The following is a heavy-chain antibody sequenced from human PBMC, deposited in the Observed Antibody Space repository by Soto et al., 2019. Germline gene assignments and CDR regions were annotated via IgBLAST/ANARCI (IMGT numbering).Heavy chain of an antibody. CDR3: TTVLGITIFGVVMQRDY. V-gene: IGHV3-15*07. Sequence: EVQLVESGGGLVKPGGSLRLSCAAYGFTFSNAWMNWVRQAPGKGQEWVGRIKSKTDGGTTDYAAPVKGRFTISRDDSKNTMYLQMNSLKTEDTAVYYCTTVLGITIFGVVMQRDYWGQGTLVTVSS. CDR2: IKSKTDGGTT. CDR1: GFTFSNAW. J-gene: IGHJ4*02. D-gene: IGHD3-3*01.